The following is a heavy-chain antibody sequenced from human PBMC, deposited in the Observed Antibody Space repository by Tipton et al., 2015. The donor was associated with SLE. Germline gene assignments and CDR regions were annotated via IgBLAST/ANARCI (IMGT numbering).Heavy chain of an antibody. CDR1: GGSISSYY. J-gene: IGHJ4*02. D-gene: IGHD3-10*01. V-gene: IGHV4-59*08. Sequence: TLSLTCTVSGGSISSYYWSWIRQTPGKGLEWNGYIYYTGSTKFNPSLKSRVSISLDTSKNQFSLKLSSVTAADTAVYYCARLLGPQEGVQGVINEVDYWGQGTLVTVSS. CDR2: IYYTGST. CDR3: ARLLGPQEGVQGVINEVDY.